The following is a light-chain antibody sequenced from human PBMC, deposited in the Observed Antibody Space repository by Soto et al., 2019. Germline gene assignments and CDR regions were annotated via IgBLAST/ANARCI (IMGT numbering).Light chain of an antibody. CDR1: NSDVGAYTF. V-gene: IGLV2-11*01. CDR2: AVS. J-gene: IGLJ3*02. Sequence: QSALTQPRSVSGSPGQSVTISCTGTNSDVGAYTFVSWYQQLPGKAPKLIISAVSYRPSGVPDRFSGSKSGNTASLTISGLQDEDEADYYCFSYTASDMWVFGGGTKLTVL. CDR3: FSYTASDMWV.